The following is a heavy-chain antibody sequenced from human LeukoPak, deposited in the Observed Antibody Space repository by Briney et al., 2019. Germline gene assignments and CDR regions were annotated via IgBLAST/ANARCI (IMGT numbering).Heavy chain of an antibody. CDR3: ARHSPPMAGFDF. CDR2: IYYSGST. V-gene: IGHV4-59*08. J-gene: IGHJ4*02. D-gene: IGHD6-19*01. Sequence: SETLSLTCTVSGGSISSYYWSWIRQPPGKGLEWIGYIYYSGSTYYNPSLRSGVTISVDRSKNQFSLKLSSATAADTAVYYCARHSPPMAGFDFWGQGILVTVSS. CDR1: GGSISSYY.